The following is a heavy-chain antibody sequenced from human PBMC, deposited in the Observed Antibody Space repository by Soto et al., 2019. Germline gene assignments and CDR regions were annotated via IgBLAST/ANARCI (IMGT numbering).Heavy chain of an antibody. CDR3: ARNRKGGHCAGGSCHYYYGMYV. V-gene: IGHV3-30*04. Sequence: QAQLVESGGGVVQPGRSLRLSCTASGFTFSNYTLHWVRQAPGKGLEWVAVTASDGSNRYYADSVKGRFTISRDNSKNTLYVQINNLRAEDTAMYYCARNRKGGHCAGGSCHYYYGMYVWGPGTTFTVSS. CDR2: TASDGSNR. D-gene: IGHD2-15*01. J-gene: IGHJ6*02. CDR1: GFTFSNYT.